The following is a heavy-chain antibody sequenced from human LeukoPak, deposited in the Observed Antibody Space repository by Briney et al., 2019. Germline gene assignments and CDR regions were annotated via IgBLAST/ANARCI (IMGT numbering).Heavy chain of an antibody. J-gene: IGHJ4*02. CDR2: INYDGSTT. Sequence: GSLRLSCAASGFTFRSYWMHWVRQAPGKGLVWVSRINYDGSTTTYADSVKGRFTISRDNAKNTLYLQMNSLRAEDTAVYYCARDEFCGGDCYSYYWGQGTLVTVSS. D-gene: IGHD2-21*01. CDR1: GFTFRSYW. V-gene: IGHV3-74*01. CDR3: ARDEFCGGDCYSYY.